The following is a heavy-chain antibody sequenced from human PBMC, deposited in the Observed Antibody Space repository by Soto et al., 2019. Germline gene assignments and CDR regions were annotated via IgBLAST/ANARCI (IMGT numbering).Heavy chain of an antibody. CDR3: ARESGSFDS. CDR1: GYNFTNYW. D-gene: IGHD1-26*01. Sequence: QVQLVQSGAEVKKPGASVGVSCTTSGYNFTNYWMHWVRQAPGQGLEWMGISKPIGGTTTYAQQFHGRLTMPRDTSTSTVYMELNSLRSDDTAIYYCARESGSFDSWGQGTLVTVSS. CDR2: SKPIGGTT. V-gene: IGHV1-46*01. J-gene: IGHJ5*01.